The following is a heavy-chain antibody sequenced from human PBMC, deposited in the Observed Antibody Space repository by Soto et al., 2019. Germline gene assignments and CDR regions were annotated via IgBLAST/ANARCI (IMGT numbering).Heavy chain of an antibody. D-gene: IGHD4-17*01. Sequence: PSETLSLTCTVSGGSISSGGYYWSWIRQHPGKVLDWIGYIYYSGCTYYNPSLKSLVTISVDTSKNQFSLKLSSVTAADTAVYYCARVSGVTTHWYFDLWGRGTLVTVSS. CDR3: ARVSGVTTHWYFDL. J-gene: IGHJ2*01. CDR2: IYYSGCT. V-gene: IGHV4-31*01. CDR1: GGSISSGGYY.